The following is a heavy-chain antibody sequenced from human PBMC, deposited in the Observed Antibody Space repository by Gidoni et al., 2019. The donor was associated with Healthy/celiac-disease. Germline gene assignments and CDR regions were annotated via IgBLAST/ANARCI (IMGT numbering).Heavy chain of an antibody. J-gene: IGHJ5*02. CDR3: ASGGSRVVAAQGNWFDP. V-gene: IGHV4-34*01. Sequence: QVQLQQWGAGLLKPSETLSLTCAVYGGSFSGYYWSWIRQPPGKGLEWIGEINHSGSTNYNPSLKSRVTISVETSKNQFSLKLSSVTAADTAVYYCASGGSRVVAAQGNWFDPWGQGTLVTVSS. CDR2: INHSGST. D-gene: IGHD2-15*01. CDR1: GGSFSGYY.